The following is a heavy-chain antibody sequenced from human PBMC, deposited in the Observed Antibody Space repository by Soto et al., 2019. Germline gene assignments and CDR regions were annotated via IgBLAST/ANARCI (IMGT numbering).Heavy chain of an antibody. V-gene: IGHV3-7*03. J-gene: IGHJ6*02. Sequence: GGSLRLCCAASGFTFSSYWMSWVRQAPGKGLEWVANIKQDGSEKYYVDSVKGRFTVSRDNAKNSLYLQMNSLRAEDTAVYYCARGFDYGDYGMDVWGQGTTVTVSS. CDR2: IKQDGSEK. D-gene: IGHD4-17*01. CDR3: ARGFDYGDYGMDV. CDR1: GFTFSSYW.